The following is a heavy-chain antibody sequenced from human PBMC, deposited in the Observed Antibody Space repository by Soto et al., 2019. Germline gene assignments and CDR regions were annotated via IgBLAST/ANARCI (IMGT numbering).Heavy chain of an antibody. D-gene: IGHD4-17*01. Sequence: SETLSLTCTVSGDSISSYYWSWIRQPAGKGLAWIGHLYISGSTNYNPSLKSRVSMSVDTSKNQFSLKLTSVTAADTAVYYCARSAVTTQYYYYGMDVWGQGTTVTVSS. CDR1: GDSISSYY. V-gene: IGHV4-4*07. J-gene: IGHJ6*02. CDR2: LYISGST. CDR3: ARSAVTTQYYYYGMDV.